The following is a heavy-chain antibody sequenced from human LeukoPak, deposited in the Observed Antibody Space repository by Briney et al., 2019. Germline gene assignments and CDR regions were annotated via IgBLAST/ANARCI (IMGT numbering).Heavy chain of an antibody. CDR1: GGSISSGGYS. J-gene: IGHJ4*02. CDR3: ARGRPGIQLWLPEFDY. D-gene: IGHD5-18*01. V-gene: IGHV4-30-2*01. Sequence: SQTLSLTCAVSGGSISSGGYSWSWIRQPPGKGLEWIGYIYHSGSTYYNPSLKSRVTISVDRSKNQFSLKLSSVTAADTAVYYGARGRPGIQLWLPEFDYWGQGTLVTVSS. CDR2: IYHSGST.